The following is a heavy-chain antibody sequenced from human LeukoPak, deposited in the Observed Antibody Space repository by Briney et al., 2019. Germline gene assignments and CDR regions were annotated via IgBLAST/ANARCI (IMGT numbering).Heavy chain of an antibody. CDR2: IYHSGST. CDR1: GYSISSGYY. CDR3: ARDPFYYGSGSYQHYYFDY. V-gene: IGHV4-38-2*02. Sequence: PSETLSLTCAVSGYSISSGYYWGWIRQPPGKGLELVGSIYHSGSTYYNPSLKSRVTISVDTSNNQFSLKLSSVTAADTAVYYCARDPFYYGSGSYQHYYFDYWGQGTLVTVSS. D-gene: IGHD3-10*01. J-gene: IGHJ4*02.